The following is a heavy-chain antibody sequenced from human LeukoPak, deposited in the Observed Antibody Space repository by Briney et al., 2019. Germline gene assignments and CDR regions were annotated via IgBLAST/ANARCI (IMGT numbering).Heavy chain of an antibody. CDR1: GFTFSSYW. CDR3: ARHYGDYRRHPFDY. D-gene: IGHD4-17*01. CDR2: INSDGSST. Sequence: GGSLRLSCAASGFTFSSYWMHWVRQAPGKGLVWVSRINSDGSSTSYADSVKGRFTISRDNAKNTLYLQMNSLRAEDTAVYYCARHYGDYRRHPFDYWGLGTLVTVSS. J-gene: IGHJ4*02. V-gene: IGHV3-74*01.